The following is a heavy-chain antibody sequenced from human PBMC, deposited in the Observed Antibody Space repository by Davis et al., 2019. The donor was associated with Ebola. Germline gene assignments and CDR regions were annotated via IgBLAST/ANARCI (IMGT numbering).Heavy chain of an antibody. CDR3: AKDKNYDFWSGYPHDAFDI. CDR2: ISGSGGST. D-gene: IGHD3-3*01. Sequence: PGGSLRLSCAASGFTFSSYAMSWVRQAPGKGLEWVSAISGSGGSTYYADSVKGRFTITRDNSKNTLYLQMNSLRAEDTAIYYCAKDKNYDFWSGYPHDAFDIWGQGTMVTGSS. V-gene: IGHV3-23*01. CDR1: GFTFSSYA. J-gene: IGHJ3*02.